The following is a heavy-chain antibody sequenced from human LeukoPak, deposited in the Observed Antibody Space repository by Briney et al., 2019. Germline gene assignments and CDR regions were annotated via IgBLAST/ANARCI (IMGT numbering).Heavy chain of an antibody. Sequence: GGSLRLSCAASGFTFSSTSMNWVRQAPGKGLEWVSSISSGSSYIFYADSVKGRFTISRDNAKNSLYLQMNSLRAEDTAVYYCAREFFDREGGTTVHDYWGQGTLVTVSS. V-gene: IGHV3-21*01. CDR1: GFTFSSTS. CDR2: ISSGSSYI. CDR3: AREFFDREGGTTVHDY. D-gene: IGHD1-26*01. J-gene: IGHJ4*02.